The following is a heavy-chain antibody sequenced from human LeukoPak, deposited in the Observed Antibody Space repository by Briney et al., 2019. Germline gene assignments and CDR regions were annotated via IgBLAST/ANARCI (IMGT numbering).Heavy chain of an antibody. CDR1: GYMFSNAY. CDR3: ASLDY. V-gene: IGHV3-66*01. Sequence: GGSLRLSCEISGYMFSNAYLNWVRQAPGKGLEWVSVIYTGGSAYYADSVKGRFSISRVNSKNTLYLQMNSLRAEDAAVYFCASLDYWGLGTLVTASS. CDR2: IYTGGSA. J-gene: IGHJ4*02.